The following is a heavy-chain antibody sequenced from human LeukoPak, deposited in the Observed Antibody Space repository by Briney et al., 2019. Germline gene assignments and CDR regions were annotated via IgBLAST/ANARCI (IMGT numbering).Heavy chain of an antibody. J-gene: IGHJ6*03. CDR2: IKQDGSEK. CDR3: ARYGGDSYYYYYMDV. Sequence: GGSLRLSCAASGFTFSSYWMSWVRQAPGKGLEWVANIKQDGSEKYYVDSVKGRFTISRDNAKNSLCLQMNSLRAEDTAVYYCARYGGDSYYYYYMDVWGKGTTVTVSS. CDR1: GFTFSSYW. D-gene: IGHD2-21*02. V-gene: IGHV3-7*01.